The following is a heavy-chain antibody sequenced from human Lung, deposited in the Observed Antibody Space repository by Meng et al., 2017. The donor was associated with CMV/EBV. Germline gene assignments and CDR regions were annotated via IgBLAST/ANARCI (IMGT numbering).Heavy chain of an antibody. CDR1: GYSINSGYY. V-gene: IGHV4-38-2*02. CDR2: VYKSGTT. CDR3: ARGFHGTVDY. J-gene: IGHJ4*02. Sequence: LXCTVSGYSINSGYYWGWIRQPPGKGLEWIGSVYKSGTTYYKPSLKSRVTISLETSKNQFSLKLSSVTAADTAVYYCARGFHGTVDYWGSGKLV.